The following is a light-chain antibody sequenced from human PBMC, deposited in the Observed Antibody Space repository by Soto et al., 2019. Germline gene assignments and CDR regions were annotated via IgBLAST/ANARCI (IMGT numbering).Light chain of an antibody. CDR1: QSVSSSY. Sequence: ETVLTQSPGSLSLSLGDRATLSCRASQSVSSSYLAWYQQKPGQAPRLLMFGASRRATGIPDRFNGSGSGTDFILTISRLEPEDVAVYYCQQHGTSPYTFGQGTRLEIK. V-gene: IGKV3-20*01. J-gene: IGKJ5*01. CDR2: GAS. CDR3: QQHGTSPYT.